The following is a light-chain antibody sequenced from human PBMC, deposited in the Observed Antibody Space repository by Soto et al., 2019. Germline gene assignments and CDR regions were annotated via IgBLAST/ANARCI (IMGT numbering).Light chain of an antibody. CDR1: SSDIGAYDY. Sequence: QSVLTQPASVSGSPGQSITISCSGSSSDIGAYDYVSWYQQHPGKAPKLLIYEVTSRPSGVSHRFSGSKSGNTASLSISGLQLEDDADYSCSSYTSTSTPLIFGGGTKLTVL. CDR3: SSYTSTSTPLI. J-gene: IGLJ2*01. CDR2: EVT. V-gene: IGLV2-14*01.